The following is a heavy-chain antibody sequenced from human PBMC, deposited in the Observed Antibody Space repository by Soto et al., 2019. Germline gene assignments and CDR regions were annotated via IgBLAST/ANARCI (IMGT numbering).Heavy chain of an antibody. D-gene: IGHD1-26*01. CDR1: GGSITSSSYY. CDR3: AKDSYSEWELPRHFDY. CDR2: ISGSGGST. V-gene: IGHV3-23*01. Sequence: ETLSLTCTVSGGSITSSSYYWGWIRQPPGKGLEWVSAISGSGGSTYYADSVKGRFTISRDNSKNTLYLQMNSLRAEDTAVYYCAKDSYSEWELPRHFDYWGQGTLVTVSS. J-gene: IGHJ4*02.